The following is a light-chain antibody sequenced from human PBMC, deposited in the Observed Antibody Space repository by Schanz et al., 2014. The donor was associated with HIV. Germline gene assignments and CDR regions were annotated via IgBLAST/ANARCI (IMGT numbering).Light chain of an antibody. CDR2: DFA. CDR3: SSYTSSSPVV. J-gene: IGLJ2*01. CDR1: SSDVGGYNY. Sequence: QSALTQPPSASGSPGQSVTISCTGTSSDVGGYNYVSWYQQHPGKAPKLVISDFANRPSGISPRFSASKSDNTASLTISGLQAEDEAVYYCSSYTSSSPVVFGGGTKLTVL. V-gene: IGLV2-14*01.